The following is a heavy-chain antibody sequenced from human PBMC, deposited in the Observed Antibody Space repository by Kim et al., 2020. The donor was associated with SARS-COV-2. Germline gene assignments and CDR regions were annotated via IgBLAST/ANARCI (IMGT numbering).Heavy chain of an antibody. D-gene: IGHD3-3*01. V-gene: IGHV3-30*07. CDR3: ARDLALEYYYGMDV. Sequence: DSVEGRFTIARDNSKNTLYLQMNRRRAEDTAVYYCARDLALEYYYGMDVWGQGTTVTVSS. J-gene: IGHJ6*02.